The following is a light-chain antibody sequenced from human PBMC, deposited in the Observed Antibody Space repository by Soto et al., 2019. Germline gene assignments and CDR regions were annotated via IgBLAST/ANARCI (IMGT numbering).Light chain of an antibody. CDR2: STS. J-gene: IGLJ2*01. CDR1: TGAVTSRSF. CDR3: LIYFDNALV. Sequence: QAVVTQEPSLTVSPGGTVTLTCSSNTGAVTSRSFPNWFQQKPGQAPRPLIYSTSIKHSWTPARFSGSLLGGRAALTVLGVQPEDEADYYCLIYFDNALVFGGGTKLTVL. V-gene: IGLV7-43*01.